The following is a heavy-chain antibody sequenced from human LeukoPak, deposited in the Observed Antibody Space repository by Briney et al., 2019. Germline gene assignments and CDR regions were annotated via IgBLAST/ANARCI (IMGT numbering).Heavy chain of an antibody. Sequence: GGSLRLSCAASGFTFSSYGMHWVRQAPGKGLEWVAVISYDGSNKYYADSVKGRFTISRDNSKNTLYLQMNSLRAEDTAVYYCASLGALVIAAAGTFDYWGQGTLVTVSS. CDR2: ISYDGSNK. J-gene: IGHJ4*02. D-gene: IGHD6-13*01. CDR1: GFTFSSYG. V-gene: IGHV3-30*03. CDR3: ASLGALVIAAAGTFDY.